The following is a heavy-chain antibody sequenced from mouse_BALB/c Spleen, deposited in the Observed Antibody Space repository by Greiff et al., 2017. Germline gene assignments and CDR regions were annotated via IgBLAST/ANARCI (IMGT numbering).Heavy chain of an antibody. V-gene: IGHV1-87*01. CDR1: GYTFTSYW. D-gene: IGHD1-1*01. CDR3: ARHYGSSFYAMDY. CDR2: IYPGDGDT. J-gene: IGHJ4*01. Sequence: QVQLQQSGAELARPGASVKLSCKASGYTFTSYWMQWVKQRPGQGLEWIGAIYPGDGDTRYTQKFKGKATLTADKSSSTAYMQLSSLASEDSAVYYCARHYGSSFYAMDYWGQGTSVTVSS.